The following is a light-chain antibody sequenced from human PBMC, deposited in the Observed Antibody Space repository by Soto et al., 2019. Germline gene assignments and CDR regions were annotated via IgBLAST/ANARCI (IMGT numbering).Light chain of an antibody. CDR3: SSYAGSNNPHVV. CDR2: EVS. CDR1: SSDVGGYNY. V-gene: IGLV2-8*01. J-gene: IGLJ2*01. Sequence: QSVLTQPPSASGSPGQSVTISCTGTSSDVGGYNYVSWYQQHPGKAPKLMIYEVSKRPSGVPDRFSGSKSGNTASLTVSGLQAEDEADYYCSSYAGSNNPHVVFGGGTQLTVL.